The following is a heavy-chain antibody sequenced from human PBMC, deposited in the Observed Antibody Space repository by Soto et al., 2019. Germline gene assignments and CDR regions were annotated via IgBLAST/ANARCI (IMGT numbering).Heavy chain of an antibody. CDR1: GGSTSSYY. CDR2: IYYSGST. Sequence: TLSLTCTVPGGSTSSYYCTWIRQPPGKGLEWIGYIYYSGSTYYNPSLKSRVTISVDTSKNQFSLRLNSVTAADTDVYDCARRTVTMIYYYGLDVWCQGTTLTV. J-gene: IGHJ6*02. D-gene: IGHD4-17*01. V-gene: IGHV4-59*01. CDR3: ARRTVTMIYYYGLDV.